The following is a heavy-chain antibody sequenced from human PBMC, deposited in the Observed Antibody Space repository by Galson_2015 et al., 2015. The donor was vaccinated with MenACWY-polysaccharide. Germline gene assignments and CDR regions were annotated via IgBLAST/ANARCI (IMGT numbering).Heavy chain of an antibody. CDR2: VSSDGDNK. CDR3: VRDGGGGNGWYCLDL. J-gene: IGHJ5*02. V-gene: IGHV3-30-3*01. Sequence: SLRLSCAAAGFTFNVHAMHWVRQAPGKGLEWVALVSSDGDNKYYADSVKGRFTISRDNHKNMVFLEMNSLRAEDTAVYYCVRDGGGGNGWYCLDLWGQGTRVTVSS. CDR1: GFTFNVHA. D-gene: IGHD6-19*01.